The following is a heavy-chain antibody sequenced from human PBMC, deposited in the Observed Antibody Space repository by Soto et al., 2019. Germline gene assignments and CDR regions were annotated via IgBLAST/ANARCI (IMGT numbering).Heavy chain of an antibody. CDR3: ATINGSSWYRDFDY. V-gene: IGHV1-18*01. Sequence: GASVKVSCKASGYTFTSYGISWVRQAPGQGLEWMGWISAYNGNTNYAQKLQGRVTMTTDTSTSTAYMELRSLRSDDTAVYYCATINGSSWYRDFDYWGQGTLVTVSS. J-gene: IGHJ4*02. D-gene: IGHD6-13*01. CDR1: GYTFTSYG. CDR2: ISAYNGNT.